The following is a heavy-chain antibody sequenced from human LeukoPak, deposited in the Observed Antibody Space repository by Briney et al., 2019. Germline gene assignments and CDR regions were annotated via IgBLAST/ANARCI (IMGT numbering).Heavy chain of an antibody. Sequence: ASVKVSCKASGYTFTSYYMHWVRQAPGQGLEWMGIINPSGGSTSYAQKFQGRVTMTRDTSTSTAYMELRSLRSDDTAVYYCARVPPASSGWAWDWGQGTLVTVSS. J-gene: IGHJ4*02. CDR1: GYTFTSYY. CDR3: ARVPPASSGWAWD. V-gene: IGHV1-46*01. CDR2: INPSGGST. D-gene: IGHD6-19*01.